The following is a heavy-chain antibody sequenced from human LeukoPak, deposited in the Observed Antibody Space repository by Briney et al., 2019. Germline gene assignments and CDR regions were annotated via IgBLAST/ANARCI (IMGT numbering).Heavy chain of an antibody. D-gene: IGHD2-15*01. CDR3: AKLVVVAATQNY. J-gene: IGHJ4*02. V-gene: IGHV3-30*18. CDR1: GFTFSSYG. Sequence: GGSLRLSCAASGFTFSSYGMHWVRQAPGKGLEWVAVISYDGSNKYYADSVKGRFTISRDNSKNTLYLQMNCLRAEDTAVYYCAKLVVVAATQNYWGQGTLVTVSS. CDR2: ISYDGSNK.